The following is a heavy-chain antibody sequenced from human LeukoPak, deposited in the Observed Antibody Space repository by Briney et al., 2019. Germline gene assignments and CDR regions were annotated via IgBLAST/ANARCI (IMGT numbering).Heavy chain of an antibody. CDR1: GYSFTSYW. J-gene: IGHJ5*02. Sequence: GESLKISCKGSGYSFTSYWIGWVRQMPGKGLEWMGIIYPGDSDTGYSPSFQGQVTISADKSISTAYLQWNSLKASGTAMYYCARLGGGGGTVVWFDPWGQGTLVTVSS. D-gene: IGHD1-14*01. CDR2: IYPGDSDT. V-gene: IGHV5-51*01. CDR3: ARLGGGGGTVVWFDP.